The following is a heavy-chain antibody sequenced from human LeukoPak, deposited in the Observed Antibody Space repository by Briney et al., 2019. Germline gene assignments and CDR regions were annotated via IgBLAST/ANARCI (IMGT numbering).Heavy chain of an antibody. D-gene: IGHD3-22*01. CDR1: GFTFSSYS. J-gene: IGHJ4*02. CDR2: ISSSSSYI. Sequence: GGSLRLSCAASGFTFSSYSMNWVRQAPGKGLEWVSSISSSSSYIYYADSVKGRFTIPRDNAKNSLYLQMNSLRAEDTAVYYCAREELGHYDSIDYWGQGTLVTVSS. CDR3: AREELGHYDSIDY. V-gene: IGHV3-21*01.